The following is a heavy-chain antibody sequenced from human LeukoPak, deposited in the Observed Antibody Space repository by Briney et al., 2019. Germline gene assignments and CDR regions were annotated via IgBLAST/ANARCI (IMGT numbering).Heavy chain of an antibody. CDR3: ARDRGDGYNYGY. CDR1: GYTFTSYA. J-gene: IGHJ4*02. D-gene: IGHD5-24*01. Sequence: ASVKVSRKASGYTFTSYAMHWVRQAPGQRLEWMGWINAGNGNTKYSQKFQGRVTITRDTSASTAYMELSSLRSEDTAVYYCARDRGDGYNYGYWGQGTLVTVSS. V-gene: IGHV1-3*01. CDR2: INAGNGNT.